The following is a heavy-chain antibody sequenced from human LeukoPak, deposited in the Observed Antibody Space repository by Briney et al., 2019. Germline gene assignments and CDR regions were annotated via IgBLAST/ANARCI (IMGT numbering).Heavy chain of an antibody. CDR1: AFTFSSDS. D-gene: IGHD3-10*01. CDR2: ISSSGSDT. J-gene: IGHJ4*02. V-gene: IGHV3-21*01. CDR3: ARGSGVQVWSSLDY. Sequence: GGSRRLSCAASAFTFSSDSMNCGRQTPGKRLECVSSISSSGSDTYYADSVKGRFTISRDNAKNSLHMQMNRLRDEDTAVYYCARGSGVQVWSSLDYWGQVTLVTVSS.